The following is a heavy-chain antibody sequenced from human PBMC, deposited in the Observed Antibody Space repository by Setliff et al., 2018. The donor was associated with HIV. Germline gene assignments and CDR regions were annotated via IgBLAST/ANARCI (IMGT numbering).Heavy chain of an antibody. D-gene: IGHD3-3*01. CDR3: ARGETSNTIFGVIILEADTFDI. V-gene: IGHV4-61*02. CDR1: GGSISSGSYY. Sequence: KTSETLSLTCTVSGGSISSGSYYWSWIRQPAGKRLEWIGRIYSSGSSNYNPSLKNRVTISVDTSKNQFSLKLSSVTAADTAVYYCARGETSNTIFGVIILEADTFDIWGQGTMVTVSS. J-gene: IGHJ3*02. CDR2: IYSSGSS.